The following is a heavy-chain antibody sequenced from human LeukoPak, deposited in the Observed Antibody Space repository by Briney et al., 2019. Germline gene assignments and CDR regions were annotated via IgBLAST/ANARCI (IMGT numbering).Heavy chain of an antibody. D-gene: IGHD6-19*01. CDR1: GFTFDDYA. V-gene: IGHV3-9*01. J-gene: IGHJ4*02. CDR2: ISWNSGSI. CDR3: AKDDGYSSGWYDY. Sequence: GGSLRLSCAASGFTFDDYAMHWVRHAPGKGLEWVSGISWNSGSIGYADSVKGRFTISRDNAKDSLYLQMNSLRAEDTALYYCAKDDGYSSGWYDYWGQGTLVTVSS.